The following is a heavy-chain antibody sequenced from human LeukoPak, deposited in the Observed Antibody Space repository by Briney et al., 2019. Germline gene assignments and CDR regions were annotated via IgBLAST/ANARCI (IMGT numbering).Heavy chain of an antibody. V-gene: IGHV3-30*02. CDR3: AKDRDGGNFFFDY. D-gene: IGHD4-23*01. CDR2: IRRDGRDE. Sequence: QTGGSLRLSCAASGFTFSSYGMHWVRQAPGKELEWVAFIRRDGRDEDYAASVKGRFTVSRDNSRYTLYLQMNGLRPEDTALYYCAKDRDGGNFFFDYWGQGTLVTVSS. J-gene: IGHJ4*02. CDR1: GFTFSSYG.